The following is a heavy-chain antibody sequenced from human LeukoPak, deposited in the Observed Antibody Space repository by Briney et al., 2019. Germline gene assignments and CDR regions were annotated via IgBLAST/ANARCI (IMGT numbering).Heavy chain of an antibody. J-gene: IGHJ4*02. CDR3: ARVAAWDSSGYLFDY. CDR1: GFTFSPHW. Sequence: GESLRLSCAASGFTFSPHWMHWVRQAPGKGLVWVSRINNDGSSTSSADSVKGRFTISRENAKNTLYLQMNSLRAEDTAVYYCARVAAWDSSGYLFDYWGQGTLVTVSS. CDR2: INNDGSST. V-gene: IGHV3-74*01. D-gene: IGHD3-22*01.